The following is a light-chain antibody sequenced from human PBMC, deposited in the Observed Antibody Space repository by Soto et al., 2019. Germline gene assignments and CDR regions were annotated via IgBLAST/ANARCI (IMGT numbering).Light chain of an antibody. V-gene: IGKV3-15*01. CDR1: QSVSSD. J-gene: IGKJ2*01. CDR3: QQYHNWLMYT. Sequence: EIVMTQSPVTLSVSPGERATLSCRASQSVSSDFAWYQQKPGQAPRLLIYGASTRATGIPARFSGSGSGTEFTLTISSLQSEDFAVYYCQQYHNWLMYTFGQGTKLEI. CDR2: GAS.